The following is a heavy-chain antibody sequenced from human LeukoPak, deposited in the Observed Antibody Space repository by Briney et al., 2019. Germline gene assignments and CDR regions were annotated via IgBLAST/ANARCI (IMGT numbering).Heavy chain of an antibody. CDR1: GFTFSSYA. J-gene: IGHJ6*04. Sequence: GGSLRLSCAASGFTFSSYAMSWVRPPPGKGLEWVSAISGSGGRTYYADSAKGRFTISRDNSKNTLYLQMNSLRAEDTAVYYCAKLSRFWRIVVVPAAMLSVWGKGTTVTVSS. V-gene: IGHV3-23*01. CDR2: ISGSGGRT. CDR3: AKLSRFWRIVVVPAAMLSV. D-gene: IGHD2-2*01.